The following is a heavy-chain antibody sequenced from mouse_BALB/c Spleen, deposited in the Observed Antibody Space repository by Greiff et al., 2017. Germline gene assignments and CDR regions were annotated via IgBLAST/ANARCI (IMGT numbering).Heavy chain of an antibody. D-gene: IGHD2-14*01. V-gene: IGHV3-6*02. CDR2: ISYDGSN. CDR3: AREGYEAWFAY. CDR1: GYSITSGYY. J-gene: IGHJ3*01. Sequence: VQLKESGPGLVKPSQSLSLTCSVTGYSITSGYYWNWIRQFPGNKLEWMGYISYDGSNNYNPSLKNRISITRDTSKNQFFLKLNSVTTEDTATYYCAREGYEAWFAYWGQGTLVTVSA.